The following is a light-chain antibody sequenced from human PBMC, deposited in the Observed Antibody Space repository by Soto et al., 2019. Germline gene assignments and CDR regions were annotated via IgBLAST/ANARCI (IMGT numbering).Light chain of an antibody. V-gene: IGKV3-11*01. Sequence: DILMTQSPFTLSLYPVEVATLSCRASQSVSSYLAWYQQKPGQAPRLLIYDASNRATGIPARFSGSGSGTDFTLTISSLEPEDFAVYYCQQRSNWPLTFGGGTKVDI. CDR1: QSVSSY. CDR3: QQRSNWPLT. J-gene: IGKJ4*01. CDR2: DAS.